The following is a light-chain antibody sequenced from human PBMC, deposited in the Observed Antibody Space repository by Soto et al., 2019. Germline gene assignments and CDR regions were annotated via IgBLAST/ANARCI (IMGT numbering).Light chain of an antibody. V-gene: IGKV1-39*01. CDR1: QSISSW. CDR3: QQSFSTPPT. CDR2: ASS. J-gene: IGKJ2*01. Sequence: DIQMTQSPSTLSASVGDRVTITCRASQSISSWLAWYQQKPGQAPKLLIYASSRLQSGVPSRFSGSGSGTDFTLTISSLQPEDFATYYCQQSFSTPPTFGQGTKLEIK.